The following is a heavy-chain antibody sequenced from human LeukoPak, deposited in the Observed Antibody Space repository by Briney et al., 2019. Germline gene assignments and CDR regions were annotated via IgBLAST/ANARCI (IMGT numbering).Heavy chain of an antibody. D-gene: IGHD3-22*01. J-gene: IGHJ4*02. CDR3: ASYSYYYDSSGYFDY. Sequence: SGPTLVNPTQTLTLTCTFSGFSLSTSGVGVGWIRQPPGKGLEWIGYIYHSGSTNYNPSLKSRVTISVDTSKNQFSLKLSSVTAADTAVYYCASYSYYYDSSGYFDYWGQGTLVTVSS. V-gene: IGHV4-61*08. CDR2: IYHSGST. CDR1: GFSLSTSGVG.